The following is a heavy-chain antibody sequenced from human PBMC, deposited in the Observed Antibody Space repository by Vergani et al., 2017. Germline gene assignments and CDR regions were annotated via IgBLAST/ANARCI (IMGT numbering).Heavy chain of an antibody. J-gene: IGHJ6*02. V-gene: IGHV3-30*02. Sequence: QVHLVESGGGVVQRGGSLRLSCAASAFTFSSYGMHWARQVPGKGLEWVEFIRHVGTNQYYADSVKGRFTISRDNSRNTLDLQMNSLKPEDTAVYYCAKSRGTCSSTSCFYLYAMDVWGQGTTVTVSS. D-gene: IGHD2-2*01. CDR3: AKSRGTCSSTSCFYLYAMDV. CDR1: AFTFSSYG. CDR2: IRHVGTNQ.